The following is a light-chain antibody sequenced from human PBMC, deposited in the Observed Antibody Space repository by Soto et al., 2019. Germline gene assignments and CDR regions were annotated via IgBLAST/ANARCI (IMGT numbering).Light chain of an antibody. CDR3: QQYGSSRT. V-gene: IGKV3-20*01. J-gene: IGKJ1*01. CDR2: GAS. Sequence: EIVLTQSPGTLSLSPGERATLSCRASQSVSSSYLALYQQKPGQAPRLLIYGASSRATGIPDRFSGSGSGTDFILTISRLEPEDFAVYYCQQYGSSRTFGQGTKVDIK. CDR1: QSVSSSY.